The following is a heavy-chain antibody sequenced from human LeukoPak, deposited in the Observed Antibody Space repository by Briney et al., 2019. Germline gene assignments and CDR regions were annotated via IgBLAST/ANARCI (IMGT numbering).Heavy chain of an antibody. J-gene: IGHJ6*02. CDR1: GGSMITSTYY. CDR2: MYYNGGT. V-gene: IGHV4-39*01. Sequence: PAETLSLTCTVSGGSMITSTYYWVWIRQPPSKGLEWIANMYYNGGTQYSRAVTYPATMSVDTYTNQFSLRLSSVTAADTAVYYGARRSYRADVDVWGQGTTVTVSS. CDR3: ARRSYRADVDV. D-gene: IGHD3-10*01.